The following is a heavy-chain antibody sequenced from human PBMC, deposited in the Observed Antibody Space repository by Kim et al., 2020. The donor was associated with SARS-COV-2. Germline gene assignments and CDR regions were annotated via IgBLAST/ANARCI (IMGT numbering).Heavy chain of an antibody. CDR2: ISGSGGST. V-gene: IGHV3-23*01. J-gene: IGHJ4*02. CDR1: VFTFCIYS. Sequence: GLSLCLSCAASVFTFCIYSFCWVFFFLFHVLDVVAAISGSGGSTYYADSVKGRFTISRDISKNTLYLQMNSLRAEDTAVYYCAKDRPREGIAAAGTEYWGQGTLVTVSS. D-gene: IGHD6-13*01. CDR3: AKDRPREGIAAAGTEY.